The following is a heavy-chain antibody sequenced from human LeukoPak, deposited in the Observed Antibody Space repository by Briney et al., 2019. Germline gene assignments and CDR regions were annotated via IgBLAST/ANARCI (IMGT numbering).Heavy chain of an antibody. V-gene: IGHV1-69*04. CDR1: EGTFSSSA. CDR2: IVPALDIT. J-gene: IGHJ4*02. Sequence: SVKVSCRASEGTFSSSAITWLRQAPGGGLEWMGRIVPALDITNYAENFQGRVKITADKSTSDAYMDLSSLRFEDTAVYFCARSPYGAGSSRFDSWGQGTLVTVSS. D-gene: IGHD3-10*01. CDR3: ARSPYGAGSSRFDS.